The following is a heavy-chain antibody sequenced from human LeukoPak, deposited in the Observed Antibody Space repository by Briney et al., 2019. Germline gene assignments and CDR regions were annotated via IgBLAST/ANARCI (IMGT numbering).Heavy chain of an antibody. CDR1: GFTFSSYW. V-gene: IGHV3-7*01. D-gene: IGHD5-24*01. Sequence: GGSLRLSCAASGFTFSSYWMSWVRQAPGKGLEWVANIKQDGSEKYYVDSVKGRFTISRDNAKNSLYLQMNSLRAEDTAVYYCARELQMATIQYAAEGYYYMDVWGKGTTVTVSS. CDR2: IKQDGSEK. CDR3: ARELQMATIQYAAEGYYYMDV. J-gene: IGHJ6*03.